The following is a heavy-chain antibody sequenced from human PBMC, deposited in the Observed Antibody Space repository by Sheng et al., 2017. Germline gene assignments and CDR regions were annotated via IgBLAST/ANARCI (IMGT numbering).Heavy chain of an antibody. J-gene: IGHJ4*02. D-gene: IGHD6-6*01. CDR1: GYSISSGYY. Sequence: QVQLQESGPGLVKPSETLSLTCTVSGYSISSGYYWGWIRQPPGKGLEWIGSIYHSGSTYYNPSLKSRVTISVDTSKNQFSLKLSSVTAADTAVYYCARDYRELVKHSFDYWAREPWSPSPQ. CDR2: IYHSGST. CDR3: ARDYRELVKHSFDY. V-gene: IGHV4-38-2*02.